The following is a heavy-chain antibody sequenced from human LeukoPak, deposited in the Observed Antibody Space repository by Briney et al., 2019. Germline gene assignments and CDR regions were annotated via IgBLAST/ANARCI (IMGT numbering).Heavy chain of an antibody. CDR1: GFTFSSYA. D-gene: IGHD6-13*01. V-gene: IGHV3-30-3*01. CDR3: AKDSSWSFDY. J-gene: IGHJ4*02. CDR2: ISYDGSTK. Sequence: GGSLRLSCAASGFTFSSYAMHWVRQAPGKGLEWVAVISYDGSTKYYADSVKGRFTISRDNSKNTLYLQMNSLGAEDTAVYYCAKDSSWSFDYWGQGTLVTVSS.